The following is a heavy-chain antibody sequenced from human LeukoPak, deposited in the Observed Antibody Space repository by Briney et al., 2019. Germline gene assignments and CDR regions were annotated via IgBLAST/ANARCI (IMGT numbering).Heavy chain of an antibody. Sequence: GASVTVSCKASGYTFTGYYMHWVRQAPGQGLEWMGRINPNSGGTNYAQKFQGRVTMTRDTSISTAYMELSRLRSDDTAVYYCARGSRYSSGWYHYYYYGMDVWGQGTTVTVSS. CDR3: ARGSRYSSGWYHYYYYGMDV. D-gene: IGHD6-19*01. V-gene: IGHV1-2*06. CDR2: INPNSGGT. J-gene: IGHJ6*02. CDR1: GYTFTGYY.